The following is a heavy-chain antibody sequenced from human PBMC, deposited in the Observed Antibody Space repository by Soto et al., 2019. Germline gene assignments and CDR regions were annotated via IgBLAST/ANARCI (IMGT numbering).Heavy chain of an antibody. CDR1: GFTFSSYA. V-gene: IGHV3-23*01. CDR2: ISGSGGST. J-gene: IGHJ4*02. Sequence: GGTLRLSCAASGFTFSSYAMSWVRQAPGKGLEWVSAISGSGGSTYYADSVKGRFTISRDNSKNTLYLQMNSLRAEDTAVYYCAKGGGLYDSSGYYYSIYYWGQGTLVTVSS. D-gene: IGHD3-22*01. CDR3: AKGGGLYDSSGYYYSIYY.